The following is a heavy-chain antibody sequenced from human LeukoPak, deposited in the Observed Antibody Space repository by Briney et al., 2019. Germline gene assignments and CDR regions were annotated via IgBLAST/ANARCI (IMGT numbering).Heavy chain of an antibody. CDR3: ARHFYGSGNYYIDS. J-gene: IGHJ4*02. CDR1: GGSISSYY. D-gene: IGHD3-10*01. Sequence: SETLSLTCTVSGGSISSYYWSWIRQPPGKGLEWIGYIYSSGSTNYNPSLKSRVTISVATSKNQFSLKVSSVTAADTAVYYCARHFYGSGNYYIDSWGQGILVTVSS. V-gene: IGHV4-59*08. CDR2: IYSSGST.